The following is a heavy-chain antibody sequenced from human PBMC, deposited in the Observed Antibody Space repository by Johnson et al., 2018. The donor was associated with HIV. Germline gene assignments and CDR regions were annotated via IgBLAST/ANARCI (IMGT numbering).Heavy chain of an antibody. J-gene: IGHJ3*02. CDR2: ISWNSGSI. CDR3: AKGWNYYWSAFHI. V-gene: IGHV3-9*01. CDR1: GFTFDDYA. D-gene: IGHD3-22*01. Sequence: VHLVESGGGLVQPGRSLRLSCAASGFTFDDYAMHWVRQAPGKGLEWVSGISWNSGSIDYVDSVKGRFTISRDNAKNSLYLQMNSLRDEDTALYYCAKGWNYYWSAFHIWGQGTMVTVSS.